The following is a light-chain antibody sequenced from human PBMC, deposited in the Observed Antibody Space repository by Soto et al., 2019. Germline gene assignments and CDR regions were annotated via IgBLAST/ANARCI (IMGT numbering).Light chain of an antibody. V-gene: IGLV2-14*01. CDR3: SSYTSSSTVV. Sequence: QSALTQPASVSGSPGQSITISCTGTSCDVGGYDYVSWYQQHPGKAPKLMIYNVRNRPSGVSNRFSGSKAGNTASLTISGLQAEDEAAYYCSSYTSSSTVVFGGGTKVTVL. CDR2: NVR. CDR1: SCDVGGYDY. J-gene: IGLJ2*01.